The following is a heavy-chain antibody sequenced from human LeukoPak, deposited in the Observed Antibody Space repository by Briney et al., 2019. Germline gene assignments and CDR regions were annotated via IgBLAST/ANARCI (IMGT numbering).Heavy chain of an antibody. J-gene: IGHJ4*02. CDR1: GGSVSSSYYY. Sequence: SETLSLTCTVSGGSVSSSYYYWGWIRQPPGKGLEWIGSIYDSGRTYYSPSLKSRVTISADTAKNQFSLKLSSVTAADTGVYYCASGQWLGRVDYWGQGILVTVSS. V-gene: IGHV4-39*01. CDR3: ASGQWLGRVDY. CDR2: IYDSGRT. D-gene: IGHD6-19*01.